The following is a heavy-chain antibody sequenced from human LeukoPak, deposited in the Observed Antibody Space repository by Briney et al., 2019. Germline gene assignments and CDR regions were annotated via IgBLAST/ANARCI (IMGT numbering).Heavy chain of an antibody. D-gene: IGHD5-12*01. CDR2: ISYDGSNK. CDR3: ASGGWYSGYDYALDY. V-gene: IGHV3-30-3*01. CDR1: GFTFSSYA. Sequence: PGGSLRLSCAASGFTFSSYAMHWVRQAPGKGLEWVAVISYDGSNKYYADSVKGRFTISRDNSKNTLYLQMNSLRSDDTAVYYCASGGWYSGYDYALDYWGQGTLVTVSS. J-gene: IGHJ4*02.